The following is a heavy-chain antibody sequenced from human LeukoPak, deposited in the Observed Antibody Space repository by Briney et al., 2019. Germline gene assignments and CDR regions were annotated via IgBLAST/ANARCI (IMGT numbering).Heavy chain of an antibody. CDR3: ARQSQNAFEM. V-gene: IGHV3-23*01. Sequence: GGSLRLSCAASGFTFSSYAMSWVRQAPGKGLEWVSAISGSGGSTYYADSVKGRFTISRDNSKNMLYLQMDSLRAEDTAMYYCARQSQNAFEMWGQGTMVTVSS. CDR1: GFTFSSYA. D-gene: IGHD5-24*01. CDR2: ISGSGGST. J-gene: IGHJ3*02.